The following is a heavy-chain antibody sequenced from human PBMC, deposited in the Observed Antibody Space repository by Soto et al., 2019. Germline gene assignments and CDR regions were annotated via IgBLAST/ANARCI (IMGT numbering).Heavy chain of an antibody. CDR2: IHHSGSI. CDR3: ARRRVYGVVLYYFDY. CDR1: GGSFTNYY. V-gene: IGHV4-34*01. D-gene: IGHD3-3*01. J-gene: IGHJ4*03. Sequence: ALETLSLTCAVYGGSFTNYYWSWIRHPPGKGLEWIGEIHHSGSITYNPSLKSRVTLSVDTSKNQVSLKLSSVTAADTAVYYCARRRVYGVVLYYFDYWGRGTQVTVSS.